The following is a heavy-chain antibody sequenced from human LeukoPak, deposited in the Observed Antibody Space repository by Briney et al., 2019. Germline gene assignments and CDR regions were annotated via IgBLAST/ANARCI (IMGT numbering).Heavy chain of an antibody. V-gene: IGHV4-30-2*02. Sequence: PSETLSLTCTVSGGSISSGGYYWSWIRQPPGKGLEWIGYIYHSGSTYYNPSLKSRVTISVDRSKNQFSLKLSSVTAADTAVYYCARIRSYGSTYYFDYWGQGTLVTVSS. CDR2: IYHSGST. CDR1: GGSISSGGYY. CDR3: ARIRSYGSTYYFDY. J-gene: IGHJ4*02. D-gene: IGHD5-18*01.